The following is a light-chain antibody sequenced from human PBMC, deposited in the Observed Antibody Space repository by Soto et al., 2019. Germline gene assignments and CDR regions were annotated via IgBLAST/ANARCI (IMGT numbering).Light chain of an antibody. J-gene: IGKJ1*01. CDR2: AAS. Sequence: DIQMPHSPSSLSASVGDRVTITCRASQSISSYLNWYQQKPGKAPKLLIYAASSLQSGVQSRFSGSGSGTDFTLTISSLQPEDCATYYCQQSYSTPRTFGQGTKVEIK. V-gene: IGKV1-39*01. CDR3: QQSYSTPRT. CDR1: QSISSY.